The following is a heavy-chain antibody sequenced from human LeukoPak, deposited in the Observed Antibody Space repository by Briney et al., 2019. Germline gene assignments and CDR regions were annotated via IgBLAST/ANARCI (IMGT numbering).Heavy chain of an antibody. Sequence: SETLSLTCTVSGGSISSSSYYWGWIRQPPGKGLEWIGSIYYSGSTYYNPSLKSRVTISVDTSKNQFSLKLSSVTAADTAVYYRARHRDRIAAAPYYFDYWGQGTLVTVSS. D-gene: IGHD6-13*01. V-gene: IGHV4-39*01. J-gene: IGHJ4*02. CDR1: GGSISSSSYY. CDR3: ARHRDRIAAAPYYFDY. CDR2: IYYSGST.